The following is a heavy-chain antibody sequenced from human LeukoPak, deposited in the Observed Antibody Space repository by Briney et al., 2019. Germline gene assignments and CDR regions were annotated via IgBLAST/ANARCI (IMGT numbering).Heavy chain of an antibody. J-gene: IGHJ4*02. CDR2: IYYSGST. Sequence: TSETLSLTCTVSGGSISSGDYYWSWIRQPPGKGLEWIGYIYYSGSTYYNPSLKSRVTISVDTSKNQFSLKLSSVTAADTAVYYRAREYSSSWYRRIDYWGQGTLVTVSS. CDR3: AREYSSSWYRRIDY. D-gene: IGHD6-13*01. CDR1: GGSISSGDYY. V-gene: IGHV4-30-4*01.